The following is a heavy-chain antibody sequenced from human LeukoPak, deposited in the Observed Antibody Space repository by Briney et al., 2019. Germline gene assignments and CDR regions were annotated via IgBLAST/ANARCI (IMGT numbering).Heavy chain of an antibody. J-gene: IGHJ5*02. CDR2: ISYDGSNK. CDR3: ARDRRFRFDP. V-gene: IGHV3-30-3*01. Sequence: GGSLRLSCAASGFTFSSHAMHWVRQAPGKGLEWVAVISYDGSNKYYADSVKGRFTISRDNSKNTLYLQMNSLRAEDTAVYYCARDRRFRFDPWGQGTLVTVSS. CDR1: GFTFSSHA. D-gene: IGHD3-3*01.